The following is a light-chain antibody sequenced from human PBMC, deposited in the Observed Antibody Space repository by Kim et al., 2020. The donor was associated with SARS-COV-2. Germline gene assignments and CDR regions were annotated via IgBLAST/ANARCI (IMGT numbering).Light chain of an antibody. J-gene: IGLJ1*01. Sequence: SYELTQPPSVSVSPGQTARITCSGDALPEKQTYWYQQKSGQAPLLLIYKDSERPSGIPGRFSGSSSGTTVTLTISGVQAEDDADYYCQSADVSGTYVFGT. CDR1: ALPEKQ. V-gene: IGLV3-25*03. CDR2: KDS. CDR3: QSADVSGTYV.